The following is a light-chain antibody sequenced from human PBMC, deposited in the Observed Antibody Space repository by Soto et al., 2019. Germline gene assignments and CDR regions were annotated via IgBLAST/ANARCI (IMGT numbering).Light chain of an antibody. CDR1: QSVSNN. V-gene: IGKV3D-15*01. J-gene: IGKJ1*01. CDR2: GAS. CDR3: QQYKNGWT. Sequence: EFVLTQPPGTLSLSPGERATLSCRASQSVSNNYLAWYQQKPGQAPRLLIYGASNRATGIPARFSGSGSGTEFTLTISSLQSEDFAVYYCQQYKNGWTFGQGTKVDIK.